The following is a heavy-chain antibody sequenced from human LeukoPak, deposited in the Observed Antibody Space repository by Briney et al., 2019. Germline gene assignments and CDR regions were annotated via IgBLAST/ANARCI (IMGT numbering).Heavy chain of an antibody. CDR3: AKDGRIIVYYFDY. CDR1: GFTFSSYA. Sequence: GGSLRLSCAASGFTFSSYAMNWVRQVPGKGLDWVSAIVSSGGSTYYADSVKGRFTISRDNSKNTLYQQMNSLRAEDTAVYYCAKDGRIIVYYFDYWGQGTLVTVSS. CDR2: IVSSGGST. V-gene: IGHV3-23*01. J-gene: IGHJ4*02. D-gene: IGHD2/OR15-2a*01.